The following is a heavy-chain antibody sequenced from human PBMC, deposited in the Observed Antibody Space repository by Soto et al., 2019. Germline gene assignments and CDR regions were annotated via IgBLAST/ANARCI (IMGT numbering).Heavy chain of an antibody. CDR1: GGTFSTYT. D-gene: IGHD3-16*01. Sequence: QVQLVQSGAEVKKPGSSVKVSCKASGGTFSTYTITWVRQAPGQGLEWMGRIIPIIGMINYAQKFQGRDTLSVDEFTGTAYMELTGLRSEDTAGYYCAGDPVSHYNGSHASSDAWGQGTLVTVSS. J-gene: IGHJ5*02. CDR3: AGDPVSHYNGSHASSDA. CDR2: IIPIIGMI. V-gene: IGHV1-69*02.